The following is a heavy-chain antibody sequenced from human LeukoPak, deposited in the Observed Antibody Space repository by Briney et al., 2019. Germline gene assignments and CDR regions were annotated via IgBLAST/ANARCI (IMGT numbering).Heavy chain of an antibody. J-gene: IGHJ4*02. CDR3: ARNPSKKIFGVVSRGY. CDR2: IYPGDSDT. D-gene: IGHD3-3*01. Sequence: GESLKISCKGSGYTFTNYWIGWVRQMPGKGLEWMGIIYPGDSDTRYSPSFQGQVTMSADKSISTAYLQWSSLKASDTAMYYCARNPSKKIFGVVSRGYWGQGTLVTVSS. CDR1: GYTFTNYW. V-gene: IGHV5-51*01.